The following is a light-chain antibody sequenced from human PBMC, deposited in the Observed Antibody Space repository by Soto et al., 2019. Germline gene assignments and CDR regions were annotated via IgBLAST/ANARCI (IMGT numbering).Light chain of an antibody. CDR1: QSIGNY. J-gene: IGKJ2*01. V-gene: IGKV3-11*01. CDR3: HHRSKWPYT. Sequence: DIVLTQSPATLSLSPGERATLSCRASQSIGNYLLWFQQKPGQAPRLLIYDASNRASGIPPRFSGSGSGTDFTLTISSLEPEDFAVYFCHHRSKWPYTFGQGTKLEIK. CDR2: DAS.